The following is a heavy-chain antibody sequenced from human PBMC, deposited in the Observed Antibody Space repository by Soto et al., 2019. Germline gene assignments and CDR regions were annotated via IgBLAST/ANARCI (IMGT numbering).Heavy chain of an antibody. Sequence: QLQLQESGPGLVKPSETLSLTCTVSGGSISSSSYYWGWIRQPPGKGLEWIGSIYYSGSTYYNPSRKSRVTISVDTSKNQFSLKLSSVTAADTAVYYCARHSRWHSGYDDFDYWGQGTLVTVSS. CDR2: IYYSGST. J-gene: IGHJ4*02. V-gene: IGHV4-39*01. D-gene: IGHD5-12*01. CDR1: GGSISSSSYY. CDR3: ARHSRWHSGYDDFDY.